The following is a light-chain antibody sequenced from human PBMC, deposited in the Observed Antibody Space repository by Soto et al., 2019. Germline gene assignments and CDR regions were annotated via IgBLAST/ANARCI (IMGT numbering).Light chain of an antibody. V-gene: IGLV2-14*03. CDR3: TSWTTSTTMI. J-gene: IGLJ2*01. Sequence: QSALTQPASVSGSPGQSITISCTGTSSDIGAYNYVSWYQQHPGKAPKLMIYDVNIRPSGVSTRFSGSKSGNTASLTISGLQAEDDAAYYCTSWTTSTTMIFGGGTQLTVL. CDR1: SSDIGAYNY. CDR2: DVN.